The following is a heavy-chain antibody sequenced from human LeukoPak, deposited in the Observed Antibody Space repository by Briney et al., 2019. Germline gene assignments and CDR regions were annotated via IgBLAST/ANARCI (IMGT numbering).Heavy chain of an antibody. J-gene: IGHJ4*02. V-gene: IGHV3-23*01. Sequence: GGSLRFSCAASTFTLSTYGMSWVRQAPRKGLEWVSAIGGSSGSTHYADSVKGRFTISRDDSKNTLYLHMNSLRAEDTAIYYCAKGQYGGHSLIEYWGQGTLVTVSS. D-gene: IGHD4-23*01. CDR1: TFTLSTYG. CDR2: IGGSSGST. CDR3: AKGQYGGHSLIEY.